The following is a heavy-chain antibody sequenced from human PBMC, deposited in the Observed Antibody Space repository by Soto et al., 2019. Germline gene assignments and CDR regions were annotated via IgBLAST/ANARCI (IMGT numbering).Heavy chain of an antibody. D-gene: IGHD6-13*01. CDR3: ARGGMYISSRRYFDS. Sequence: QVQLVQSGAEVRKPGASVKVSCKAAGYTFTSYGITWVRRAPGQGLEWMGWISGYNGNTDYAQKVQGRVTMTTDTSTSTAYMEVRGLRPDDTAVYYCARGGMYISSRRYFDSWGQGTLVTVSS. J-gene: IGHJ4*02. V-gene: IGHV1-18*04. CDR1: GYTFTSYG. CDR2: ISGYNGNT.